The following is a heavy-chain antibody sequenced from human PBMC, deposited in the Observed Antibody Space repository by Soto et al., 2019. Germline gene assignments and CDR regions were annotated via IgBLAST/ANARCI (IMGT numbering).Heavy chain of an antibody. V-gene: IGHV1-8*01. Sequence: ASVKVSCKASGYAFTSYDFNWVRQATGQGLEWMGWMNPNRNNAGYAQKFQGRVTMTRDTSLSTIYMELSSLRSEDTAVYYCARRSPYGGHYYFDYWGQGTLVTVSS. CDR3: ARRSPYGGHYYFDY. CDR2: MNPNRNNA. CDR1: GYAFTSYD. D-gene: IGHD4-17*01. J-gene: IGHJ4*02.